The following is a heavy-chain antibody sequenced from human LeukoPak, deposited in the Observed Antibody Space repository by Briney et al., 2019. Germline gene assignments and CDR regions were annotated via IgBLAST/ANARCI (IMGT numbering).Heavy chain of an antibody. CDR3: ASDQCTSTSCYGYNWFDP. Sequence: RGSLRLSCAASGFTFSSYWMHWVRQAPGKGLVWVSRINTDGSSTSYADSVKGRFTISRDNAKNTLYLQMNSLRAEDTAVYYCASDQCTSTSCYGYNWFDPWGQGTLVTVSS. D-gene: IGHD2-2*01. V-gene: IGHV3-74*01. CDR1: GFTFSSYW. CDR2: INTDGSST. J-gene: IGHJ5*02.